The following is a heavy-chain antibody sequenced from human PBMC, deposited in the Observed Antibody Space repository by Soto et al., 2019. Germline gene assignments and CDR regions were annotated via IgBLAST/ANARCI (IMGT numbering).Heavy chain of an antibody. J-gene: IGHJ4*02. CDR1: GFNFINYG. D-gene: IGHD2-2*01. CDR2: ISHDGSNK. Sequence: ESGGGVVQPGRSLRLSCAASGFNFINYGMHWVRQAPGKGLVWVAVISHDGSNKFYADSLKGRFTISRDNSKNTLFLQIIRLRPDDTAVYYCVKDGPYARSFYLDDWGQGTLVTVSS. CDR3: VKDGPYARSFYLDD. V-gene: IGHV3-30*18.